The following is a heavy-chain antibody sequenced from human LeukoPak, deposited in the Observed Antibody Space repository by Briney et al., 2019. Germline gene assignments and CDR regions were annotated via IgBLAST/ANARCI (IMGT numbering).Heavy chain of an antibody. V-gene: IGHV4-59*08. CDR3: ARLVYYYMDV. Sequence: SETLSLTCTVSGGSISSYYWSWIRQPPGKGLEWIGYIYYSGSTYYNPSLKSRVTISVDTSKNQFSLKLSSVTAADTAVYYCARLVYYYMDVWGKGTTVTVSS. CDR1: GGSISSYY. J-gene: IGHJ6*03. CDR2: IYYSGST.